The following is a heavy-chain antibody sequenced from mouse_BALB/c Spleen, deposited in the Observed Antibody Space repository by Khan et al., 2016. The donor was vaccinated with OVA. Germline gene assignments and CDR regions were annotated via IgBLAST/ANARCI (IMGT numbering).Heavy chain of an antibody. Sequence: QIQLVQSGAELAKPGASVKMSCKASGYTFTNYWMHWVKQRPGQGLVWIGYVNPSTGYTEYNQKFKDKATLTADKSSSTAYMQLSSLTSEDSAVYYCVDHGSSSAWFTYWGQGTLVTVSA. V-gene: IGHV1-7*01. CDR3: VDHGSSSAWFTY. J-gene: IGHJ3*01. CDR2: VNPSTGYT. CDR1: GYTFTNYW. D-gene: IGHD1-1*01.